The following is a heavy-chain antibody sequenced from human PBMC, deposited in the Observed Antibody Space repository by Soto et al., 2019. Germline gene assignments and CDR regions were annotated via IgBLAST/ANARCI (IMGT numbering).Heavy chain of an antibody. CDR2: IIPIFGTA. D-gene: IGHD2-15*01. CDR1: GGTFSSYA. CDR3: ASRCGGSCYPYPGGYYYYGMDV. Sequence: SVKVSCKASGGTFSSYAISWVRQAPGQGLEWMGGIIPIFGTANYAQKFQGRVTITADESTSTAYMELSSLRSEDTAVYYCASRCGGSCYPYPGGYYYYGMDVWGQGT. V-gene: IGHV1-69*13. J-gene: IGHJ6*02.